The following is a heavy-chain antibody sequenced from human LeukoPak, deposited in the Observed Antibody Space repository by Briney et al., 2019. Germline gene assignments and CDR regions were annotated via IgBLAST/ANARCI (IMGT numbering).Heavy chain of an antibody. CDR1: GFTFSSYG. J-gene: IGHJ4*02. D-gene: IGHD3-10*01. V-gene: IGHV3-30*18. CDR3: AKEIYYGSGSYPDY. Sequence: QSGGSLRLSCQPSGFTFSSYGIHWVRQAPGKGLEWVSAISNDGNNKYYTDSVKGRFTISRDNSKNTLYLQKNSLRAEDTAVYYCAKEIYYGSGSYPDYWGQGTLVIVSS. CDR2: ISNDGNNK.